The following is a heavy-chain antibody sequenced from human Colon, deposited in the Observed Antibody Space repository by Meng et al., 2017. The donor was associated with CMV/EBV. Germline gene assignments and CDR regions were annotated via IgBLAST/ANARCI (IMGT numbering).Heavy chain of an antibody. D-gene: IGHD3-3*01. CDR2: IKQDGSEK. Sequence: GGSLRLSCAASGFTFSSYWMSWVRQAPGKGLEWVANIKQDGSEKYYVDSVKGRFTISRDNAKNSLYLQMNSLRAEDTAAYYCARVTQYYDFWSGYLSFDYWGQGTLVTVSS. V-gene: IGHV3-7*01. CDR3: ARVTQYYDFWSGYLSFDY. J-gene: IGHJ4*02. CDR1: GFTFSSYW.